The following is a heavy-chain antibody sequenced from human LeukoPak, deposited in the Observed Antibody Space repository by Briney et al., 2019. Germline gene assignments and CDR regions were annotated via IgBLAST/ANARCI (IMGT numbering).Heavy chain of an antibody. D-gene: IGHD3-22*01. J-gene: IGHJ4*02. CDR3: AKDGVTMMKYYFDY. Sequence: HPGGSLGLSCAASGFIFSNYWMQWVRQAPGKGLEWVANIRQDGSETYYVDSVKGRFTISRDNAKNSLYLQMNSLRAEDTAVYYCAKDGVTMMKYYFDYWGQGTLVTVSS. CDR2: IRQDGSET. V-gene: IGHV3-7*01. CDR1: GFIFSNYW.